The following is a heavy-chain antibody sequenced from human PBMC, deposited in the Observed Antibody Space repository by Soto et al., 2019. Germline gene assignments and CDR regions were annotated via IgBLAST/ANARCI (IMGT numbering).Heavy chain of an antibody. CDR1: WFTVSSNY. CDR2: IYSGGST. J-gene: IGHJ6*02. CDR3: ARAGDYYYGMDV. V-gene: IGHV3-53*01. Sequence: SLRLSCSASWFTVSSNYMSWVRQAPGKWLEWVSVIYSGGSTYYADSVKGRFTISRDNSKNTLYLQMNSLRAEDTAVYYCARAGDYYYGMDVWGQGTTVTVSS.